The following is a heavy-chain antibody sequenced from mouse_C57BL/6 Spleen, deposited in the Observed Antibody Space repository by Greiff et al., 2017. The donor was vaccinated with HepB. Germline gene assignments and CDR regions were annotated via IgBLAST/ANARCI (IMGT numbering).Heavy chain of an antibody. J-gene: IGHJ2*01. CDR1: GYSITSGYY. D-gene: IGHD1-1*01. Sequence: EVQLQQSGPGLVKPSQSLSLTCSVTGYSITSGYYWNWIRQFPGNKLEWMGYISYDGSNNYNPSLKYRLSITRDTSKNQFFLKLNSVITEDTATYYCARGYYYGRDFDYWGQSTTRTVSS. CDR2: ISYDGSN. V-gene: IGHV3-6*01. CDR3: ARGYYYGRDFDY.